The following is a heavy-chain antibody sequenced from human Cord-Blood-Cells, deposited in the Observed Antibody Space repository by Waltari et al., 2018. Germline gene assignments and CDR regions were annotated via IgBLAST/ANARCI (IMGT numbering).Heavy chain of an antibody. Sequence: QVQLQESGPGLVKPSGTPSLTCAFSGGSIRISNWWSWVRQPPGTGLEWFGEIYHSGSTNYNPFLKSRVTISVDKSKNQFSLKLSSVTAADTAVYYCAVRDSSGYYYFDYWGQGTLVTVSS. V-gene: IGHV4-4*02. CDR2: IYHSGST. J-gene: IGHJ4*02. CDR1: GGSIRISNW. D-gene: IGHD3-22*01. CDR3: AVRDSSGYYYFDY.